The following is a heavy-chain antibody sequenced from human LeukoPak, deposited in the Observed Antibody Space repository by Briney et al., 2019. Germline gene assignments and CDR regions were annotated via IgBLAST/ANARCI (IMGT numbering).Heavy chain of an antibody. V-gene: IGHV3-30-3*01. D-gene: IGHD5-24*01. CDR3: ARKSRDGYNGFDY. CDR2: ISYDGSNK. Sequence: GGSLRLSCAASGFTFSSYAMHWVRQAPGKGLEWVAVISYDGSNKYYADSVKGRFTISRDNSKNTLYLQMSSLRAEDTAVYYCARKSRDGYNGFDYWGQGTLVTVSS. J-gene: IGHJ4*02. CDR1: GFTFSSYA.